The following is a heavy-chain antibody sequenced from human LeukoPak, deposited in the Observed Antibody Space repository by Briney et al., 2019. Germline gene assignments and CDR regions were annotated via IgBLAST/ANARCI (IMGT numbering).Heavy chain of an antibody. D-gene: IGHD3-10*01. V-gene: IGHV3-21*01. CDR2: IGSSSSYI. Sequence: GGSLRLSCAASGFTFSSYSMNWVRQAPGKGLEWVSSIGSSSSYIYYADSVKGRFTISRDNAKNSLYLQMNSLRAEDTAVYYCARDLYSTMVRGVSGYWGQGTLVTVSS. J-gene: IGHJ4*02. CDR1: GFTFSSYS. CDR3: ARDLYSTMVRGVSGY.